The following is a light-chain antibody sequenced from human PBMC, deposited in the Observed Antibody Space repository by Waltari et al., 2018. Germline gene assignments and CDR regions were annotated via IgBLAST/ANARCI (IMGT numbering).Light chain of an antibody. CDR3: QSYDNSLSSWV. V-gene: IGLV1-40*01. J-gene: IGLJ3*02. Sequence: QSVLTQPPSVSGTPGQSVTISCTGGSSNIGAGYDVHWYQQLRGAAPKVVISGSTTRATGVTARFSASKSGTSASLAITGLQADDEADYYCQSYDNSLSSWVFGGGTKLTVL. CDR2: GST. CDR1: SSNIGAGYD.